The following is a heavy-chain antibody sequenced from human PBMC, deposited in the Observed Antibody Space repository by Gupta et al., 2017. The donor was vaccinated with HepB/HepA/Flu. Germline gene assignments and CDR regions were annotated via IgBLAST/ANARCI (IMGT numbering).Heavy chain of an antibody. CDR3: ARHARVAGTGPLDY. CDR1: GYNFISYW. V-gene: IGHV5-51*01. D-gene: IGHD6-19*01. J-gene: IGHJ4*02. Sequence: EVQLVQSGAEVIKPGESLKISCKTSGYNFISYWIGWVRQMPGKGLEWMGIIYPGDSDTSYSPSFQGQVTISADKSISTAYLQWSSLRASDTVMYYCARHARVAGTGPLDYWGQGTLVTVSS. CDR2: IYPGDSDT.